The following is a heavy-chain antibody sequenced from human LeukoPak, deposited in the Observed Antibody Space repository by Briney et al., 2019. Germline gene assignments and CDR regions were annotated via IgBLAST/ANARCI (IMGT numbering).Heavy chain of an antibody. CDR2: INTSGSS. J-gene: IGHJ5*02. CDR3: ARDRIGWPGFDP. V-gene: IGHV4-4*07. Sequence: PSETLSLTCSVSGVSIRSYFWSWIRQPAGKTLEWIGRINTSGSSKYNPSLKSRVTMSVDTSKNQFSLKLSPVTAADTAVYYCARDRIGWPGFDPWGQGTLVTVSS. CDR1: GVSIRSYF. D-gene: IGHD6-19*01.